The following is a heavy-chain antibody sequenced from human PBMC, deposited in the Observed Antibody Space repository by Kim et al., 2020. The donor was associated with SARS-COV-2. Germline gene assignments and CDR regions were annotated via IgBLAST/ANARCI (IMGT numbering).Heavy chain of an antibody. V-gene: IGHV1-2*02. D-gene: IGHD3-3*01. J-gene: IGHJ6*02. Sequence: TNYAQKCQGRVTMTRDTSISTAYMELSRLRSDDTAVYYCAREIGDYGMDVWGQGTTVTVSS. CDR3: AREIGDYGMDV. CDR2: T.